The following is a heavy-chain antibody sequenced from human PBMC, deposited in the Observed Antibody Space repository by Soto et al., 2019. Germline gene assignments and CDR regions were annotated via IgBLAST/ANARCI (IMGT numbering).Heavy chain of an antibody. Sequence: ETLSLTCTVSGGSISSSSYYWGWIRQPPGKGLEWIGSIYYSGSTYYNPSLKSRVTISVDTSKNQFSLKLSSVTAADTAVYYCARLEDIVVVPAAYFDYWGQGTLVTVSS. J-gene: IGHJ4*02. CDR3: ARLEDIVVVPAAYFDY. CDR1: GGSISSSSYY. V-gene: IGHV4-39*01. D-gene: IGHD2-2*01. CDR2: IYYSGST.